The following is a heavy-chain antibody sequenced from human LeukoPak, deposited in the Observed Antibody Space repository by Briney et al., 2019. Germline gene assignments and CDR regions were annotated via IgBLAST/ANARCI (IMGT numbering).Heavy chain of an antibody. J-gene: IGHJ4*02. V-gene: IGHV4-38-2*01. CDR3: ARYSSSGKGDY. Sequence: PSETLSLTCSVSGYSISSGYYWGWIRQPPGKGLEWIGNIYHGGSTYYNSSLKSRVTMSVDTSKNQFSLQLSPVTAADTAVYYCARYSSSGKGDYWGQGTLVTVSS. D-gene: IGHD6-13*01. CDR2: IYHGGST. CDR1: GYSISSGYY.